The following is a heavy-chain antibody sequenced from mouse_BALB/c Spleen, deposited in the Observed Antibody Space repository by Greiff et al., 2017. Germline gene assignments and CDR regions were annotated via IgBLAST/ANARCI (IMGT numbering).Heavy chain of an antibody. CDR1: GFTFSSYA. Sequence: EVKLMESGGGLVKPGGSLKLSCAASGFTFSSYAMSWVRQTPEKRLEWVASISSGGSTYYPDSVKGRFTISRDNARNILYLQMSSQRSEDTAMYYCARGKEGYAMDYWGQGTSVTVSS. CDR3: ARGKEGYAMDY. CDR2: ISSGGST. J-gene: IGHJ4*01. V-gene: IGHV5-6-5*01.